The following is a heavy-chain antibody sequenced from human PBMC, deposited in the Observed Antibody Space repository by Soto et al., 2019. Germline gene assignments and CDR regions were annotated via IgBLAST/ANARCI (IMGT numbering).Heavy chain of an antibody. CDR1: GASVSSGTYY. Sequence: QVQLQESGPGLVKPSETLSLTCTVSGASVSSGTYYWSWIRQPPGKGLEWIGYIYNTGTTNYNPSLESRVTVSADTSKTQVSLRLSSVTAADTAVYYCALLKRMVAGDYWGQGALVTVSS. D-gene: IGHD2-8*01. V-gene: IGHV4-61*01. CDR3: ALLKRMVAGDY. CDR2: IYNTGTT. J-gene: IGHJ4*02.